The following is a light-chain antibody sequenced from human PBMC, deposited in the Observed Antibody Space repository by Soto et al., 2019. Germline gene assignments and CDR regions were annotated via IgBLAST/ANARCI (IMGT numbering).Light chain of an antibody. CDR3: QAWDSSTPVV. V-gene: IGLV3-1*01. CDR1: KLGDKY. CDR2: QDS. J-gene: IGLJ2*01. Sequence: SYELTQPPSVSVSPGQTASITCSGAKLGDKYACWYQQKPGQSPVLVIYQDSKRPSGIPERFSGSNSGNTATLTISGTQAMDEADYYCQAWDSSTPVVFGGGTKLTVL.